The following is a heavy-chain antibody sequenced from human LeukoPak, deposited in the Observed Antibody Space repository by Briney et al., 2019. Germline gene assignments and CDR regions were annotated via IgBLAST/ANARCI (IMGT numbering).Heavy chain of an antibody. J-gene: IGHJ6*02. Sequence: GGSLRLSCAASGFTFSSYSMNWVRQAPGKGLEWVSSISSSSSYIYYADSVKGRFTISRDNAKNSLYLQMNSLRAEDTAVYYCARDRRDATYYYGMDVWGQGTTVTVSS. CDR1: GFTFSSYS. CDR2: ISSSSSYI. D-gene: IGHD2-15*01. V-gene: IGHV3-21*01. CDR3: ARDRRDATYYYGMDV.